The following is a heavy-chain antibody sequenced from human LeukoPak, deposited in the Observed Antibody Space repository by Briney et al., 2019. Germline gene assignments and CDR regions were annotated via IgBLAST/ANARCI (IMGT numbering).Heavy chain of an antibody. CDR1: GYTLTELS. CDR3: ARADESYYYYGMDV. V-gene: IGHV1-24*01. Sequence: ASVKVSCKVSGYTLTELSMHWVRQAPGKGLEWMGGFDPEDGETIYAQKFQGRVTMTEDTSTDTAYMELSSLRSEDTAVYYCARADESYYYYGMDVWGQGTTVTVSS. J-gene: IGHJ6*02. CDR2: FDPEDGET.